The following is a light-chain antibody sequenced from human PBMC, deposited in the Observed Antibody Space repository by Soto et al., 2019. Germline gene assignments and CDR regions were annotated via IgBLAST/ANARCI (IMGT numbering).Light chain of an antibody. CDR3: CSYTSSSTPWV. CDR2: DVS. V-gene: IGLV2-14*03. Sequence: SVLTQPASVSGSPGQSITISCTGTSSDVGGYNYVSWYQQHPGKAPKLMIYDVSDRPSGVSNRFSASKSGNTASLTISGLQAEDEADYYCCSYTSSSTPWVFGTGT. J-gene: IGLJ1*01. CDR1: SSDVGGYNY.